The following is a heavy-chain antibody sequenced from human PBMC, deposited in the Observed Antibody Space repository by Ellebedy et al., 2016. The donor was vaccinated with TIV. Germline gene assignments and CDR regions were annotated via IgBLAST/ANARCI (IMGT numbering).Heavy chain of an antibody. Sequence: GESLKISCAASGFTFSNYWMHWVRQVPGKGLVWVSLIHSLGDSTPYADSVKGRFTISRDNAKNTLYLQMNSLRGEDTGVYYCARDPPGSGKYSYYGLDAWGLGTTVTVSS. J-gene: IGHJ6*02. CDR1: GFTFSNYW. D-gene: IGHD3-10*01. CDR3: ARDPPGSGKYSYYGLDA. CDR2: IHSLGDST. V-gene: IGHV3-74*01.